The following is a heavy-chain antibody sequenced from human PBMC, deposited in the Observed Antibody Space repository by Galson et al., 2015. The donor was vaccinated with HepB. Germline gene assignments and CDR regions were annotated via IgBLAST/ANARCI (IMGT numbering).Heavy chain of an antibody. D-gene: IGHD3-10*01. V-gene: IGHV2-5*02. CDR3: AHEGRAPGEITMVRGSWFDP. CDR1: GFSLSTSGVG. Sequence: PALVKPTQTLTLTCTFSGFSLSTSGVGVGWIRQPPGKALEWLALIYWDDDKRYSPSLKSRLTITKDTSKNQVVLTMTNMDPVDTATYYCAHEGRAPGEITMVRGSWFDPWGQGTLVTVSS. CDR2: IYWDDDK. J-gene: IGHJ5*02.